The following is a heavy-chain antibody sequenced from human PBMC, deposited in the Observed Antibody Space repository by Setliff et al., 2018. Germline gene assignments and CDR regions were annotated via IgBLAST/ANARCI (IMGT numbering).Heavy chain of an antibody. CDR1: GGSISSSIYY. CDR2: IYYSGST. Sequence: SETLSLTCTVSGGSISSSIYYWGWIRQPPGKGLEWIGSIYYSGSTYYNPSLKSRVTISVDTSKNQFSLKLSSVTAADTAVHFCAREARYSSAWYSYYYGMDVWGQGTTVTVSS. D-gene: IGHD6-19*01. CDR3: AREARYSSAWYSYYYGMDV. V-gene: IGHV4-39*07. J-gene: IGHJ6*02.